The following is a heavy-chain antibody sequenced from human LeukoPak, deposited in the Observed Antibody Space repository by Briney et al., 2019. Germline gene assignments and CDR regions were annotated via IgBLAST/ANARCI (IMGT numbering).Heavy chain of an antibody. CDR1: GYTFTSYA. CDR2: INAGNGDT. V-gene: IGHV1-3*01. D-gene: IGHD3-10*01. J-gene: IGHJ3*02. Sequence: GASVKVSCKASGYTFTSYAIHWVRQAPGQRLEWMGWINAGNGDTRYSQKFQGRVTITRDTSASTAYMELSSLRSEDMAVYYCARDRYSFGSGSYYTIDVFDIWGQGTMVTVSS. CDR3: ARDRYSFGSGSYYTIDVFDI.